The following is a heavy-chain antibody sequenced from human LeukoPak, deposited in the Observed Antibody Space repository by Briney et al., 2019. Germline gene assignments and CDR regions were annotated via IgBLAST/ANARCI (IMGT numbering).Heavy chain of an antibody. J-gene: IGHJ5*02. CDR2: TYYRVKWYN. Sequence: SQTLSLTFSFSGASVSSNTAAWNWIRQSPSRGLEWVGRTYYRVKWYNDYAIPLKSRITINPETSQNHSSLQLNSVAPEDTAVYYCARKARKSGSYWNWFDPWGQGTLVTVSS. CDR3: ARKARKSGSYWNWFDP. D-gene: IGHD1-26*01. CDR1: GASVSSNTAA. V-gene: IGHV6-1*01.